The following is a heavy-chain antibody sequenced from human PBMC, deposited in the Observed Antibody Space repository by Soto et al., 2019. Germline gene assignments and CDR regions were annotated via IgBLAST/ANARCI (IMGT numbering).Heavy chain of an antibody. Sequence: QVQLVESGGGVVQPGRSLRLSCAASGFTFSSYGMHWVRQAPGKGLEWVAVIWYDGSNKYYADSVKGRFTISRDNSKNTLYRQMTSWRGEDTAVYYCAIDVYCSGGSCYSVPVFDYWGQGTLVTVSS. D-gene: IGHD2-15*01. V-gene: IGHV3-33*01. CDR2: IWYDGSNK. J-gene: IGHJ4*02. CDR3: AIDVYCSGGSCYSVPVFDY. CDR1: GFTFSSYG.